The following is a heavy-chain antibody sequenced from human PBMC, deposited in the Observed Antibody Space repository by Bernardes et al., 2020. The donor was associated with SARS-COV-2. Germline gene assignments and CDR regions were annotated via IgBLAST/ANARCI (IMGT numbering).Heavy chain of an antibody. CDR1: GFSFSSCA. J-gene: IGHJ4*02. CDR3: AKFLAGSSPHRTGAATFFDY. D-gene: IGHD1-26*01. Sequence: GGSLRLSCAVSGFSFSSCAMSWGRQAPGRGMEWVSSSSGTVGTTFYADSVKGRFTISRDNSKNTLYLQMNSLGVEDTALYYCAKFLAGSSPHRTGAATFFDYWGQGALVTVSS. V-gene: IGHV3-23*01. CDR2: SSGTVGTT.